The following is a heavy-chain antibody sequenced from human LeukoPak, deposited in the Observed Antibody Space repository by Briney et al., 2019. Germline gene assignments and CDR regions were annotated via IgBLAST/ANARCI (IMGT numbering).Heavy chain of an antibody. CDR1: DGSFSGYY. J-gene: IGHJ5*01. V-gene: IGHV4-34*01. D-gene: IGHD3-10*01. CDR3: AKRPRGVIIKTWFDS. Sequence: SETLSLTCAVYDGSFSGYYCSWIRQPPGKGLEWIGEINHSGSANYNPSLKSRVTILLDMSKNQFSLNLSSVTAADTAVYYCAKRPRGVIIKTWFDSWGQGTLVTVSS. CDR2: INHSGSA.